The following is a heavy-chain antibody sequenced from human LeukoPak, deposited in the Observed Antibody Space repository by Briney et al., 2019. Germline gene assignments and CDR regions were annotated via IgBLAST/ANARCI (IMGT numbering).Heavy chain of an antibody. CDR3: ARGRGYGYGIDY. J-gene: IGHJ4*02. V-gene: IGHV4-30-4*01. Sequence: PSQTLSLTCTVSGGSISSGGHYWSWVRQPPGKGLEWIGHIFYGGSTLYNPSLMTRLTISEDTSNNPFSLRLTSLTAADTAVYFCARGRGYGYGIDYWGQGTLVTVSS. CDR2: IFYGGST. CDR1: GGSISSGGHY. D-gene: IGHD5-18*01.